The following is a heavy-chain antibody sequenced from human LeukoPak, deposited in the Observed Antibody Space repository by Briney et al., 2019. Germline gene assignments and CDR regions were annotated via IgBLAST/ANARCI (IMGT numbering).Heavy chain of an antibody. CDR1: GGSVSSGSYY. J-gene: IGHJ4*02. CDR3: ARDYYDSSGYLFDY. Sequence: SETLSLTCTVSGGSVSSGSYYWSWIRQPPGKGLKWIGYIYYSGSTNYNPSLKSRVTTSVDTSKNQFSLKLSSVTAADTAVYYCARDYYDSSGYLFDYWGQGTLVTVSS. CDR2: IYYSGST. V-gene: IGHV4-61*01. D-gene: IGHD3-22*01.